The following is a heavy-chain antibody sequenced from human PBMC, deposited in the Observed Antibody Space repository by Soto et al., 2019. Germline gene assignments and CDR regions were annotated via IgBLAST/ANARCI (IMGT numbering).Heavy chain of an antibody. J-gene: IGHJ5*02. CDR3: AREQIGPVNGYGLWWFGP. Sequence: QVQLVQSGTEMKKPGASVKVSCRTSGYTFTRHWMHWVRQAPGQGLEWIGIINPDDYTTSYAQKFQGRVTLARDPATRNVFMELNRLRSSDTAIYYCAREQIGPVNGYGLWWFGPWGQGTPVIVSS. V-gene: IGHV1-46*01. D-gene: IGHD3-9*01. CDR2: INPDDYTT. CDR1: GYTFTRHW.